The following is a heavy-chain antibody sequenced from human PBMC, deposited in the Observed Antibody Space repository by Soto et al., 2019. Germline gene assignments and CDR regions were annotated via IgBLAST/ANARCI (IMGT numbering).Heavy chain of an antibody. CDR1: GGTFSSYA. V-gene: IGHV1-69*01. D-gene: IGHD6-13*01. Sequence: QVQLVQSGAEVKKPGSSVKVSCKASGGTFSSYAISWVRQAPGQGLEWMGGIIPIFGTANYAQKFQGRVTITADECTSTAYMELSSLRSEDTAVYYCARSEQQLDPYYYYYGMYVWGQGTTVTVSS. CDR3: ARSEQQLDPYYYYYGMYV. J-gene: IGHJ6*02. CDR2: IIPIFGTA.